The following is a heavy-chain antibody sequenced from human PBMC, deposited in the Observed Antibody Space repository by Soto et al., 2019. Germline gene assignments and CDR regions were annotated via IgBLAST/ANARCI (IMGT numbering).Heavy chain of an antibody. D-gene: IGHD2-15*01. V-gene: IGHV3-33*01. Sequence: QVQLVESGGGVVQPGRSLRLSCAASGFTFSSYGMHWVRQAPGKGLEWVGVIWYDGSNKYYADSVKGRFTISRDNSKNTLYLQMNSLRAEDTAVYYCARTDIVVVVAATLRGYYGMDVWGQGTTVTVSS. CDR2: IWYDGSNK. CDR3: ARTDIVVVVAATLRGYYGMDV. J-gene: IGHJ6*02. CDR1: GFTFSSYG.